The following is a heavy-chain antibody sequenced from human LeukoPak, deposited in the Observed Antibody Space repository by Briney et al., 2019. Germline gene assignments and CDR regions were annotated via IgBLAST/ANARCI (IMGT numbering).Heavy chain of an antibody. J-gene: IGHJ4*02. V-gene: IGHV4-34*01. CDR1: GGSFSGYY. D-gene: IGHD3-3*01. Sequence: SETLPLTCAVYGGSFSGYYWSWIRQPPGKGLEWIGEINHSGSTNYNPSLKSRVTISVDTSKNQFSLKLSSVTAADTAVYYCARARGRITIFGVVMFDYWGQGTLVTVSS. CDR2: INHSGST. CDR3: ARARGRITIFGVVMFDY.